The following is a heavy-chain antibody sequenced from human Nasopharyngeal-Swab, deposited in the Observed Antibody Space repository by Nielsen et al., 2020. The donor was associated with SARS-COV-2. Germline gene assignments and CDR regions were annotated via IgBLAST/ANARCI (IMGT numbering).Heavy chain of an antibody. Sequence: GESLKISCAASGFTFSGSAMHWVRQASGKGLEWVGRIRSKANSYATAYAAPVKGRFTISRDDSKNTAYLQMNSLKTEDTAVYYCTRHKYHYYDSSGGMDVWGQGTTVTVSS. V-gene: IGHV3-73*01. CDR3: TRHKYHYYDSSGGMDV. J-gene: IGHJ6*02. D-gene: IGHD3-22*01. CDR1: GFTFSGSA. CDR2: IRSKANSYAT.